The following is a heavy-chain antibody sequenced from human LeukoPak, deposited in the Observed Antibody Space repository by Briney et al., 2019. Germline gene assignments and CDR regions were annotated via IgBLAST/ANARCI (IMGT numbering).Heavy chain of an antibody. CDR2: IYWSGST. D-gene: IGHD6-13*01. J-gene: IGHJ4*02. CDR3: ARHSVSAADLDY. Sequence: NSSETLSLTCTGSGGSISSSSYYWGWIRQPPGKGLEWIGSIYWSGSTYYNPSLKSRVTISVDTSKNQFSLKLRSVTAADTAVYYCARHSVSAADLDYWGQGTLVTVSS. V-gene: IGHV4-39*01. CDR1: GGSISSSSYY.